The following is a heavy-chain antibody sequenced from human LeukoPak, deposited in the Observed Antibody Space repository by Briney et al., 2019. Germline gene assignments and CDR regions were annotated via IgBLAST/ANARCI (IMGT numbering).Heavy chain of an antibody. CDR1: GFTFSNAW. J-gene: IGHJ6*03. D-gene: IGHD4-17*01. CDR2: IKSKIDGGTT. CDR3: TGRYGDYYYYYYMDV. V-gene: IGHV3-15*01. Sequence: SGGSLRLSCAASGFTFSNAWMSWVRQAPGKGLEWVGRIKSKIDGGTTDYAAPVKGRFTISRDDSKNTLYLQMNSLKTEDTAVYYCTGRYGDYYYYYYMDVWGKGTTVTISS.